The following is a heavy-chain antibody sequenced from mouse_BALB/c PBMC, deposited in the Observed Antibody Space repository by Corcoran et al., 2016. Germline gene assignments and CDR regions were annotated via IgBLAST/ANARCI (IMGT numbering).Heavy chain of an antibody. J-gene: IGHJ4*01. CDR3: ASRDY. CDR2: IDPANGNT. CDR1: GFNIKDTY. V-gene: IGHV14-3*02. Sequence: EVQLQQSGAELVKPGASVKLSCTASGFNIKDTYMHWVKQRPEQGLEWIGRIDPANGNTKYDPKLQGKATITAYTSSNTAYLQFSSLTSEDTAVYYCASRDYWGQGTSVTVSS.